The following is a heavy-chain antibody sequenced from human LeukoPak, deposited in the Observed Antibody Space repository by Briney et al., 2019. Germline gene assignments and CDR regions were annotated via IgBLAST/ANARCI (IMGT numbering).Heavy chain of an antibody. CDR3: ARLRWAVRGVIIGMDV. CDR1: GYTFTTYA. V-gene: IGHV1-3*01. D-gene: IGHD3-10*01. CDR2: INGDNGNT. J-gene: IGHJ6*02. Sequence: ASVKVSCKASGYTFTTYAMHWVRQAPGQRLEWMGWINGDNGNTKYSQKFQGRVTITRDTSAYTAYMELRSLRSEDTAVYYCARLRWAVRGVIIGMDVWGQGTTVTVSS.